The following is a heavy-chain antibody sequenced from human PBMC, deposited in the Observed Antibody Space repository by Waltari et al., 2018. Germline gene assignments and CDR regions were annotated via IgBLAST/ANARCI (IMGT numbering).Heavy chain of an antibody. V-gene: IGHV1-69*08. Sequence: QVQLVQSGAEVKKPGSSVKVSCKASGGTFSSYTISWVRQAPGQGLEWMGRVIPTLGIANYAQKFQGRVTITADKSTSTAYMELSSLRSEDTAVYYCARDVEGYCSGGSCYNWFDPWGQGTLVTVSS. J-gene: IGHJ5*02. CDR1: GGTFSSYT. CDR3: ARDVEGYCSGGSCYNWFDP. CDR2: VIPTLGIA. D-gene: IGHD2-15*01.